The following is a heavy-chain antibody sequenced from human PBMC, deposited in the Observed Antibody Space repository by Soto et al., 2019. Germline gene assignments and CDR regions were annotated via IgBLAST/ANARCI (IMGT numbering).Heavy chain of an antibody. D-gene: IGHD3-10*01. V-gene: IGHV3-23*01. Sequence: EVQLLESGGGLVQPGGSLRLSCAAAGFTFSIYAMSWVRQAPGKGLEWVSAISGSGGSTYYAGSVKGRFTISRYNSKNTLHLQMNSLRAAETAVYYCAKSTRGAIATIIRDYWCEVTLVTVSS. CDR2: ISGSGGST. CDR1: GFTFSIYA. CDR3: AKSTRGAIATIIRDY. J-gene: IGHJ4*02.